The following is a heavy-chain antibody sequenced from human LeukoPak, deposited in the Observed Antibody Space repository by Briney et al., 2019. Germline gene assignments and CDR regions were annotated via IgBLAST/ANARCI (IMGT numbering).Heavy chain of an antibody. Sequence: PSETLSLTCTVSGGSINDAYWSWIRQSPGRGLEWIGRINNSGSTNYNPSLRSRVSMSVDRSKNQFSLTLSSVTAADTAVYSCAREGGDPRWLDPWGQGTLVTVSS. CDR3: AREGGDPRWLDP. V-gene: IGHV4-4*07. D-gene: IGHD6-25*01. CDR1: GGSINDAY. J-gene: IGHJ5*02. CDR2: INNSGST.